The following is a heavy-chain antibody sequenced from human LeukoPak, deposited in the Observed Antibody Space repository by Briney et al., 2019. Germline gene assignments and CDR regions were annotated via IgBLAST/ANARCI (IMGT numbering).Heavy chain of an antibody. J-gene: IGHJ3*02. V-gene: IGHV1-18*04. CDR2: ISAYNGNT. CDR1: GYTFTSYG. CDR3: ARDRDLLWFGAHAAFDI. Sequence: ASVKVSCKASGYTFTSYGISWVRQAPGQGLEWMGWISAYNGNTNYAQKLQGRVTMTTDTSTSTAYMELRSLRSDDTAAYYCARDRDLLWFGAHAAFDIWGQGTMVTVSS. D-gene: IGHD3-10*01.